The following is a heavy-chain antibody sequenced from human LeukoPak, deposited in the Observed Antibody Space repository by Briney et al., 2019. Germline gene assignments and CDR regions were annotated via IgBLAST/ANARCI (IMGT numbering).Heavy chain of an antibody. J-gene: IGHJ4*02. D-gene: IGHD3/OR15-3a*01. V-gene: IGHV4-39*01. CDR2: IYYSGNT. CDR3: ARQTGSGLFILP. Sequence: SETLSLTCTVSGDSISSSNSYWGWIRQPPGKGLEWIGSIYYSGNTYYNASLKSRVTISVDTSKNQFSLKLTSVTAADTAVYYCARQTGSGLFILPGGQGTLVTVSS. CDR1: GDSISSSNSY.